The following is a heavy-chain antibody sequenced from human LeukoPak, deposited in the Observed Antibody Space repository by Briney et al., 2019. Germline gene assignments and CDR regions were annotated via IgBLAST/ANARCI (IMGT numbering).Heavy chain of an antibody. Sequence: GASVKVSCKASGYTFTSYAMHWVRQAPGQRLEWMGWINAGNGNTKYSQKFQGRVTITRDTSASTAYMELSSLRSEGTAVYYCARSVLLWFGELLSPLDYWGQGTLVTVSS. CDR3: ARSVLLWFGELLSPLDY. J-gene: IGHJ4*02. V-gene: IGHV1-3*01. D-gene: IGHD3-10*01. CDR2: INAGNGNT. CDR1: GYTFTSYA.